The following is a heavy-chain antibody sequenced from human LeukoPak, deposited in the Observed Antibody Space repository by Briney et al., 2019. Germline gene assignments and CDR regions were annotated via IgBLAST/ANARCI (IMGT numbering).Heavy chain of an antibody. D-gene: IGHD6-19*01. J-gene: IGHJ5*02. Sequence: PSETLSLTCTVSGGSISSRGYFWSWIRQHPGKGLEWIGYISYSGSTSYNPALKSRIIISLDTSKNQMSLKLSSVTAADTAVYYCAIYSSHNWFDPWGQGTLVTVSS. CDR1: GGSISSRGYF. CDR2: ISYSGST. CDR3: AIYSSHNWFDP. V-gene: IGHV4-31*03.